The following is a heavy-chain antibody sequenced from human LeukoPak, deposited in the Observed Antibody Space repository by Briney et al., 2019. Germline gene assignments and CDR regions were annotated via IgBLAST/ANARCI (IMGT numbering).Heavy chain of an antibody. D-gene: IGHD5-24*01. CDR1: GFTFSSYA. V-gene: IGHV3-30*04. J-gene: IGHJ4*02. Sequence: GGSLRLSCAASGFTFSSYAMHWVRQAPGKGLEWVAVISYDGSNKYYADSVKGRFTISRDNSKNTLYLQMNSLRAEDTAVYYCAREGSMAEFDYWGQGTLVTVSS. CDR3: AREGSMAEFDY. CDR2: ISYDGSNK.